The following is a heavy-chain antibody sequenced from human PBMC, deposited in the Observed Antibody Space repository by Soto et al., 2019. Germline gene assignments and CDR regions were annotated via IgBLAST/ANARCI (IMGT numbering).Heavy chain of an antibody. CDR3: AKLGVDYSNYFYPVFFDY. V-gene: IGHV3-23*01. J-gene: IGHJ4*02. CDR1: GFTFSSYA. CDR2: ISGSGGST. D-gene: IGHD4-4*01. Sequence: EVQLLESGGGLVQPGGSLRLSCAASGFTFSSYAMSWVRQAPGKGLEWVSAISGSGGSTYYADSVKGRFTISRDNSKNSLYLQMNSLRAEYTAVYYCAKLGVDYSNYFYPVFFDYWGQGTLVTVSS.